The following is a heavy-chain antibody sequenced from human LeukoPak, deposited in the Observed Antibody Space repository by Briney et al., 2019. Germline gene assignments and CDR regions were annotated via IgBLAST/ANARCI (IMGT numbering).Heavy chain of an antibody. Sequence: GGSLRLSCAASGFTFSTYGMHWLRQAPGKGLEWVAVVSYDGSNKYYGDSVKGRFTISRDNSKNTLYLQMNRLRAEDTAVYYWAKDWGNWGYGYYFDHWGQGTLVTVSS. J-gene: IGHJ4*02. CDR2: VSYDGSNK. CDR3: AKDWGNWGYGYYFDH. V-gene: IGHV3-30*18. CDR1: GFTFSTYG. D-gene: IGHD7-27*01.